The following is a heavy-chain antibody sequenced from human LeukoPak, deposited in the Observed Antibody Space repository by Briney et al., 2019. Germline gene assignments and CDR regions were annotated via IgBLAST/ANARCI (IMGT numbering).Heavy chain of an antibody. CDR3: ARAMDTDYYYGMDV. D-gene: IGHD5-18*01. Sequence: PGGSLRLSCAVSGFTFSSYEMNWVRQAPRKGLEWVSYISSSGSTIYYADSVKGRFTISRDNAKNSLYLQMNSLRAEDTAVYYCARAMDTDYYYGMDVWGQGTTVTVSS. CDR2: ISSSGSTI. CDR1: GFTFSSYE. V-gene: IGHV3-48*03. J-gene: IGHJ6*02.